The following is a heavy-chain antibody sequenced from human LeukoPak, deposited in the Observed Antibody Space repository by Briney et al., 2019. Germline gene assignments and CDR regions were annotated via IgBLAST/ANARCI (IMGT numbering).Heavy chain of an antibody. CDR1: GGSFSGYY. Sequence: SETLSLTCAVYGGSFSGYYWSWIRQPPGKGLEWIGEINHSGSTNYNPSLKSRVTISVDTSKNQFSLKLSSVTAADTAVYYCATPRGGSSWSFDYWGQGTLVTVSS. V-gene: IGHV4-34*01. CDR2: INHSGST. CDR3: ATPRGGSSWSFDY. J-gene: IGHJ4*02. D-gene: IGHD6-13*01.